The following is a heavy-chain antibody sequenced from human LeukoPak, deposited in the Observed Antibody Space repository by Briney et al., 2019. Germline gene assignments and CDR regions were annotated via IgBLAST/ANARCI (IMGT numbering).Heavy chain of an antibody. J-gene: IGHJ4*02. D-gene: IGHD2-8*01. CDR2: IIPIFGTA. Sequence: ASVKVSCKASVGTFSSYAISWVRQAPGQGLEWMGGIIPIFGTANYAQKFQGRVTITADESTSTAYMELSSLRSEDTAVYYCARNGPNVASYFDYWGQGTLVTVSS. CDR1: VGTFSSYA. CDR3: ARNGPNVASYFDY. V-gene: IGHV1-69*13.